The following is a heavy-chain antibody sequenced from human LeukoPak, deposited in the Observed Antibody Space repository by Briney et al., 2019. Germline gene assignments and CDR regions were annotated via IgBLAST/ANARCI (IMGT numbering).Heavy chain of an antibody. V-gene: IGHV3-23*01. D-gene: IGHD1-26*01. CDR3: ATDRNSGKYYDY. Sequence: GGSLRLSCAASGFTFSSYAMSWVRQAPGKGLEWVSAISGSGGSTDYADSVKGRFTVSRDNAKNTLYLQMDSLRAEDTAVYYCATDRNSGKYYDYWGQGTLVTVSS. J-gene: IGHJ4*02. CDR1: GFTFSSYA. CDR2: ISGSGGST.